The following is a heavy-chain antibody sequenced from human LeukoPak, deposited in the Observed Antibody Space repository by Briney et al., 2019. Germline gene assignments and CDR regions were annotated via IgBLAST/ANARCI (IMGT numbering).Heavy chain of an antibody. J-gene: IGHJ4*02. CDR2: IDYSGST. Sequence: SETLSLTCTVSGGPISSDYWTWIRQPPGKGLEWIGYIDYSGSTNYNSSLKSRVSIAVHTSKKQFSLKVSSVTAADTAVYYCAREKVARFDYWGQGTLVTVSS. V-gene: IGHV4-59*01. CDR1: GGPISSDY. D-gene: IGHD2-15*01. CDR3: AREKVARFDY.